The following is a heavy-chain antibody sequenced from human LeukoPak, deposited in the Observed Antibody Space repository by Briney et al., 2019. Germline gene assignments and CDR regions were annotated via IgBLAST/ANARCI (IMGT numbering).Heavy chain of an antibody. Sequence: ASVKVSCKASGYTFTSYDINWVRQATGQGLGCMGWMNPNSGNAGYAQKFQGRVTITADKSTSTAYMELSSLRSEDTAVYYCARSRTPRDYYDSSGYFEFDYWGQGTLVTVSS. CDR2: MNPNSGNA. V-gene: IGHV1-8*03. J-gene: IGHJ4*02. CDR1: GYTFTSYD. CDR3: ARSRTPRDYYDSSGYFEFDY. D-gene: IGHD3-22*01.